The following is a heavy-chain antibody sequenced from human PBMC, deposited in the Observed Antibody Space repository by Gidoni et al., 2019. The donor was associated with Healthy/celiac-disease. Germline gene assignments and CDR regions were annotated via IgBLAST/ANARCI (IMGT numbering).Heavy chain of an antibody. V-gene: IGHV1-69*01. D-gene: IGHD4-17*01. Sequence: QVQLVQSGSEVRKPGSSVTVHCKAYGGTFSSYAISWVRQAPGQGLEWMGGIMPSCGTAYYAQKFQGRFTITADEATSTVYMELSSLRSEDTAVYYCARGRDYGDYEFDYWGQGTLVTVSS. CDR2: IMPSCGTA. CDR1: GGTFSSYA. J-gene: IGHJ4*02. CDR3: ARGRDYGDYEFDY.